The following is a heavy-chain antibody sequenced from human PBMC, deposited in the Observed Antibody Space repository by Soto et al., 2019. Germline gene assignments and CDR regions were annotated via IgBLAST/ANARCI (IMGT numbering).Heavy chain of an antibody. J-gene: IGHJ4*02. Sequence: VQLVESGGGLVQPGGSLRLSCAASGFVFGSYSMNWVRQAPGKGLQWVAYISSSSGTTYYGDSLKGRFTISRDNAKNSLYLQINSLRAEDTAVYYCARDLYSSGWQEGFVDYWGQGTLVTVSS. CDR2: ISSSSGTT. D-gene: IGHD6-19*01. V-gene: IGHV3-48*01. CDR1: GFVFGSYS. CDR3: ARDLYSSGWQEGFVDY.